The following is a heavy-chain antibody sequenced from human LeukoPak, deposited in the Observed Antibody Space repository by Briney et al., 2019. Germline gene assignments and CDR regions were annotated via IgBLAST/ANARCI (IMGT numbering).Heavy chain of an antibody. CDR3: ARGPTPRSTDWYSSGSTTPYDY. CDR1: GYTFTGYY. J-gene: IGHJ4*02. V-gene: IGHV1-2*02. Sequence: GASVKVSCKASGYTFTGYYMHWVRQAPGQGLEWMGWINLNSGGTIYAQKFQGRVTLTRDTSISTAYMEFSRLKSDDTAIYYCARGPTPRSTDWYSSGSTTPYDYWGQGSLVTVSS. CDR2: INLNSGGT. D-gene: IGHD6-19*01.